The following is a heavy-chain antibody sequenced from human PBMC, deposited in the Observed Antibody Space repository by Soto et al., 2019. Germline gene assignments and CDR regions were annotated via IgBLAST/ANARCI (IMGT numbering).Heavy chain of an antibody. J-gene: IGHJ4*02. D-gene: IGHD3-22*01. CDR3: AKDTYYFDSSGYYVFDS. Sequence: GGSLRLSCAASGFTFSSYGIHWVRQAPGKGLEWVAVISYDGGNKHYADSVQGRFTISRDNSKNTLYLQMNSLRAGDTAVYYCAKDTYYFDSSGYYVFDSWGQGTLVTVSS. CDR1: GFTFSSYG. V-gene: IGHV3-30*18. CDR2: ISYDGGNK.